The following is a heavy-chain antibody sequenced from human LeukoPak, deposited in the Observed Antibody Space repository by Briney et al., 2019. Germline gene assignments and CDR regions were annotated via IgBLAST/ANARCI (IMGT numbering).Heavy chain of an antibody. CDR2: IHHSGST. V-gene: IGHV4-59*02. Sequence: SETLSLTCAVSGGSVSTHYWSWIRQPPGKGLEWIGYIHHSGSTNYNPSLKSRVTVSIDTSKNQFSLKLRSVTAADTAVYYCARAYCTSTSCSWFDPWGQGTLVTVSS. CDR3: ARAYCTSTSCSWFDP. D-gene: IGHD2-2*01. J-gene: IGHJ5*02. CDR1: GGSVSTHY.